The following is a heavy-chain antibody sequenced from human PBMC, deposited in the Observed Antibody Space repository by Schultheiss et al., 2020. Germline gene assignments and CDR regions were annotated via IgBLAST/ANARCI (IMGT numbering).Heavy chain of an antibody. CDR2: INHSGST. CDR3: ARDRLSVLWFRELWMSAFDI. Sequence: SQTLSLTCAVYGGSFSGYYWSWIRQPPGKGLEWIGEINHSGSTNYNPSLKSRVTISVDTSKNQFSLKLSSVTAADTAVYYCARDRLSVLWFRELWMSAFDIWGQGTMVNV. CDR1: GGSFSGYY. D-gene: IGHD3-10*01. V-gene: IGHV4-34*01. J-gene: IGHJ3*02.